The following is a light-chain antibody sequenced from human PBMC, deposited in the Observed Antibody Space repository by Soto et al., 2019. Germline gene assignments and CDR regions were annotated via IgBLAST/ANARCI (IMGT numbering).Light chain of an antibody. CDR3: QQCKGYPIT. CDR2: DAS. J-gene: IGKJ5*01. V-gene: IGKV1-13*02. CDR1: QDISNT. Sequence: AIQLTQSPSSLSASVGDSVTITCRATQDISNTLAWYQHKPGRGPTLLIFDASTLESGVPSRFTGSGSGTHFTLTLSSLQPEDFATYICQQCKGYPITFGQGTRVEV.